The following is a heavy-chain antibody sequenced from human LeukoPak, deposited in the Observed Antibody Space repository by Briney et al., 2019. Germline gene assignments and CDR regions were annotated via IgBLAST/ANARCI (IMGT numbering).Heavy chain of an antibody. J-gene: IGHJ5*02. CDR2: INHSGST. Sequence: PSETLSLTCAVYGGSFSGYYWSWIRQPPGKGLEWIGEINHSGSTNYNPSLKSRVTISVDTSKNQFSLKLSSVTAADTAVYYCARESRSSGWPLFDPWGQGTLVTVSS. CDR3: ARESRSSGWPLFDP. D-gene: IGHD6-19*01. V-gene: IGHV4-34*01. CDR1: GGSFSGYY.